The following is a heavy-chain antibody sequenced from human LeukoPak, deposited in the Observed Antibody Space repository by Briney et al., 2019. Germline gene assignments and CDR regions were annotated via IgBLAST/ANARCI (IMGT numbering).Heavy chain of an antibody. CDR1: GGSLSGYY. Sequence: SETLSLTCGVTGGSLSGYYWIWIRQTPTQELEWIGEINHSGSTNYNPSLKSRVTISVDTAKNQFYLSLTSLTAADTAVYYCARRRWSSSSVIGYWGRGTRVTVSP. V-gene: IGHV4-34*01. J-gene: IGHJ4*02. CDR3: ARRRWSSSSVIGY. D-gene: IGHD6-6*01. CDR2: INHSGST.